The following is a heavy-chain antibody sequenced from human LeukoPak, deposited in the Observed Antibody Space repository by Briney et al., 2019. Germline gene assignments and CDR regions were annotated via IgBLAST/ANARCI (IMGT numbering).Heavy chain of an antibody. J-gene: IGHJ6*02. CDR2: ISYDGTNK. D-gene: IGHD2-15*01. CDR1: GFPFTAHA. Sequence: GGSLRLSCAASGFPFTAHAMHWVRQAPGKGLEWVALISYDGTNKFYADSGEGRFTISRDNSKNTLYLQMNSLGADDTAVYYCASDYSYAADVWGRGTTVTVSS. CDR3: ASDYSYAADV. V-gene: IGHV3-30-3*01.